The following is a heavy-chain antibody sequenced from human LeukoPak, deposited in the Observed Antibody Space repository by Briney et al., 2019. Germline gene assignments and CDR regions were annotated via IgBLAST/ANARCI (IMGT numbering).Heavy chain of an antibody. CDR1: GSTFSSYS. CDR3: ARGQTTVTYLDDRDY. J-gene: IGHJ4*02. Sequence: GGSLRLSCAASGSTFSSYSMNWVRQAPGKGLEWVSSISSSSSYIYYADSVKGRFTISRDNAKNSLYLQMNSLRAEDTAVYYCARGQTTVTYLDDRDYWGQGTLVTVSS. V-gene: IGHV3-21*01. D-gene: IGHD4-17*01. CDR2: ISSSSSYI.